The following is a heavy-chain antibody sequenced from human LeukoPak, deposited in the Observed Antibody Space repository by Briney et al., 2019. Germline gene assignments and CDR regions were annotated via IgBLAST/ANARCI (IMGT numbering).Heavy chain of an antibody. Sequence: AGGSLRLSCAASGFTFGSYAMRWVRQAAGKGMEWVSAISGSGGSTYYADAVKGRFTISRDNSKNTLYLQMNSLRAEDTAVYYCAKDAGSSSWYGDDYWGQGTLVTVSS. D-gene: IGHD6-13*01. V-gene: IGHV3-23*01. CDR1: GFTFGSYA. J-gene: IGHJ4*02. CDR3: AKDAGSSSWYGDDY. CDR2: ISGSGGST.